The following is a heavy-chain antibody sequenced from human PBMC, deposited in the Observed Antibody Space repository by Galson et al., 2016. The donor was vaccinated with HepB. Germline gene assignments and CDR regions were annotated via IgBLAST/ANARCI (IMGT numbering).Heavy chain of an antibody. V-gene: IGHV4-59*01. D-gene: IGHD3-22*01. CDR2: ISHSGTT. Sequence: SETLSLTCSVFDEINNYHWSWIRQPPGKGLEWIGFISHSGTTNYNPSLTSRRTISLDTSKKKFSLILTSVTAAGTAVYYCARTRSAYYYALDVWGQGTMLTVSS. J-gene: IGHJ3*01. CDR1: DEINNYH. CDR3: ARTRSAYYYALDV.